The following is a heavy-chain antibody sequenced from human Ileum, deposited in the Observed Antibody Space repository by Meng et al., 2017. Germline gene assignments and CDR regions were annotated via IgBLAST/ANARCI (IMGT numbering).Heavy chain of an antibody. D-gene: IGHD5-18*01. CDR3: ARVGYSYGYLGYYYGMDV. Sequence: GGSLRLSCAASRFTFSSYEMNWVRQAPGKGLEWVSYISSSGSTIYYADSVKGRFTISRDNAKNSLYLQMNSLRAEDTAVYYCARVGYSYGYLGYYYGMDVWGQGTMVTVSS. CDR1: RFTFSSYE. CDR2: ISSSGSTI. V-gene: IGHV3-48*03. J-gene: IGHJ6*02.